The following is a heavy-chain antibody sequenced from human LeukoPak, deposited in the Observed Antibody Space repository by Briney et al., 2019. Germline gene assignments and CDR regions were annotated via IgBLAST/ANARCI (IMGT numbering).Heavy chain of an antibody. V-gene: IGHV4-61*02. D-gene: IGHD5-24*01. CDR2: IYTSGSA. CDR1: GGSISSGSYY. J-gene: IGHJ4*02. CDR3: ARGAVEMATIFLDY. Sequence: SETLSLTCTVSGGSISSGSYYWSWIRQPAGKGLEWIGRIYTSGSANYNPSRKSRVTISVDTSKKQFSLKLSSVTAADMDVYYCARGAVEMATIFLDYWGQGTLVTVSS.